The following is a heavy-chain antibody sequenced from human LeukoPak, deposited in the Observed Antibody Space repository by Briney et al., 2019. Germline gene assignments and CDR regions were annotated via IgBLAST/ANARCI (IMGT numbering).Heavy chain of an antibody. CDR3: ARDLADYSDY. Sequence: GGSLRLSCAASGFTFSDYHMSWIRQAPGKGLEWVSYISGSSSYTNYADSVKGRFTISRDNAKNSLYLQMHSLRAEDTAVYYCARDLADYSDYWGQGTLVTVSS. V-gene: IGHV3-11*06. CDR2: ISGSSSYT. CDR1: GFTFSDYH. J-gene: IGHJ4*02. D-gene: IGHD2-21*01.